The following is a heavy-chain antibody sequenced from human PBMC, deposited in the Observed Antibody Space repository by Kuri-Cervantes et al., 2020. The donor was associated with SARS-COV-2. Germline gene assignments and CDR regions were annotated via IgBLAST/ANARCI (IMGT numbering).Heavy chain of an antibody. Sequence: GESLKISCAASGFTFSSYSMNWVRQAPGKGLEWVSSISSSSSYIYYADSVKGRFTISRDNAKNSLYLQMNSLRAEDTAVYYCAKPRDIYSSGYTDYWGQGTLVTVSS. V-gene: IGHV3-21*01. CDR2: ISSSSSYI. CDR3: AKPRDIYSSGYTDY. CDR1: GFTFSSYS. D-gene: IGHD3-22*01. J-gene: IGHJ4*02.